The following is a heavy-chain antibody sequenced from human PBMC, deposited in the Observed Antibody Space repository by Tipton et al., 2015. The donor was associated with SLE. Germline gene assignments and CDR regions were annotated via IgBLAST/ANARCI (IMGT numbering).Heavy chain of an antibody. Sequence: GSLRLSCAASGFNFRDYDMNWVRQAPGKGLEWVSSITSSAGYKYYADSVKGRFIISRDDAKNSLYLQMNSLRAEDTAVYYCAREAWELLRYYSYYYIDLWGKGTTVTVSS. CDR1: GFNFRDYD. CDR2: ITSSAGYK. V-gene: IGHV3-21*01. J-gene: IGHJ6*03. D-gene: IGHD1-26*01. CDR3: AREAWELLRYYSYYYIDL.